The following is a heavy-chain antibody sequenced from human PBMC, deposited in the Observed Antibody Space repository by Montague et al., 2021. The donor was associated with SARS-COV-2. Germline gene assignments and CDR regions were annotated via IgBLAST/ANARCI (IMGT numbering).Heavy chain of an antibody. V-gene: IGHV2-5*02. CDR1: GFSLSTDGMG. D-gene: IGHD3-10*01. CDR3: ARTWAYGTGSYGVDP. Sequence: PALVKPTQTLTLTCIFSGFSLSTDGMGVGWIRQPPGRALEWRALIYWDDDGRYSPSLRSRLTITKDTSKNQVVLTMTNMDPVDTATYYCARTWAYGTGSYGVDPWGQGTLVTVSS. J-gene: IGHJ5*02. CDR2: IYWDDDG.